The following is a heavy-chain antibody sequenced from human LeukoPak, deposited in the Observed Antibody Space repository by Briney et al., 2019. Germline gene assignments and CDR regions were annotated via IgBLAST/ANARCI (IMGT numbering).Heavy chain of an antibody. CDR3: AREGLEPYYDFWSGAGGWFDP. D-gene: IGHD3-3*01. V-gene: IGHV3-7*01. J-gene: IGHJ5*02. CDR1: GFTFSSYW. CDR2: IKQDGSEK. Sequence: PGGSLRLSCAASGFTFSSYWMSWVRQAPGKGLEWVANIKQDGSEKYYVDSVKGRFTISRDNAKNSLYLQINSLRAEDTAVYCCAREGLEPYYDFWSGAGGWFDPWGQGTLVTVSS.